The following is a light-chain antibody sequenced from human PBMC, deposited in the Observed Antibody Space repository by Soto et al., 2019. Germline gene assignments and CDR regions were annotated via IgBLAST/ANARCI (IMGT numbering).Light chain of an antibody. J-gene: IGKJ4*01. CDR3: HQYNALPLT. V-gene: IGKV3-20*01. CDR1: QSVANSY. Sequence: EIVLTQSPNTLSLSPGERATLSCRASQSVANSYLAWYRQRPGQAPRLLIYDASSRATGIPDRFSGSGSGTDFSLTISRLEPEDFAVYYCHQYNALPLTFGGGTKVDIK. CDR2: DAS.